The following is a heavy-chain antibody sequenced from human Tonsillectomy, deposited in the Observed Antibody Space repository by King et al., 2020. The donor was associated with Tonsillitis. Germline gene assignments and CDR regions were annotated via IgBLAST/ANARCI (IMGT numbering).Heavy chain of an antibody. V-gene: IGHV3-30*01. J-gene: IGHJ4*02. CDR3: ARDGQLDY. D-gene: IGHD6-13*01. CDR2: ISYDGSNK. CDR1: GFTFSSYT. Sequence: VQLVQSGGGVVQPGRSLRLPCAASGFTFSSYTMHWVRQAPGKGLEWVAVISYDGSNKYFADSVKGRFTISRDTSKNTLYLQMNSLRPEDTAVYYCARDGQLDYWGQGTLVTVSS.